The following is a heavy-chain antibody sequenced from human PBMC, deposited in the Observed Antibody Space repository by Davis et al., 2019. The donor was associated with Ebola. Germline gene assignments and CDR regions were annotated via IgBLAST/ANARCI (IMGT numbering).Heavy chain of an antibody. Sequence: SVKVSCKASGYTFTSYGISWVRQAPGQRLEWMGRIIPILGIANYAQKFQGRVTITADKSTSTAYMELRSLRSDDTAVYYCARDPRIAESGAYYYYYYGMDVWGQGTTVTVSS. CDR1: GYTFTSYG. D-gene: IGHD6-13*01. J-gene: IGHJ6*02. V-gene: IGHV1-69*04. CDR2: IIPILGIA. CDR3: ARDPRIAESGAYYYYYYGMDV.